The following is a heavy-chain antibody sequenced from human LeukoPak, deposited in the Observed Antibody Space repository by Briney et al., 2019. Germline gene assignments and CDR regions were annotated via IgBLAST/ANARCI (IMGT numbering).Heavy chain of an antibody. D-gene: IGHD1-26*01. CDR2: ISAYNGDT. J-gene: IGHJ4*02. CDR1: GYTFTIYG. Sequence: GASVTVSCKASGYTFTIYGISWVRQAPGQGLAWMGWISAYNGDTNYAQRLQGRVTMTTDTSTSTAYMELRSLRSDDTAVYYCAREISGTSDIFEYWGQGTLVTVSS. CDR3: AREISGTSDIFEY. V-gene: IGHV1-18*01.